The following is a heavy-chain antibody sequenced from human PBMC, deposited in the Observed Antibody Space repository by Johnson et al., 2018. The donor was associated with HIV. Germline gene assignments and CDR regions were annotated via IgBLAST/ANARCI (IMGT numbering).Heavy chain of an antibody. D-gene: IGHD1-14*01. CDR1: FSFSSYG. CDR3: AKESDHFDAVASDI. V-gene: IGHV3-30*02. Sequence: QVQLVESGGGVVQPGGSLRLSCRFSFSSYGMHWVRQAPGKGLEWVAFIRYDGSNKYYADSVKGRFTMSRDNSKKTLYLQMNSLRAEDTAVYYCAKESDHFDAVASDIWGQVTIVTVSS. J-gene: IGHJ3*02. CDR2: IRYDGSNK.